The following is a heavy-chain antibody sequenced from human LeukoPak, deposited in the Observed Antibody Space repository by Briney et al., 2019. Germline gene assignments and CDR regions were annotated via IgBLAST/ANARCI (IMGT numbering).Heavy chain of an antibody. CDR3: GRAATSHYYGSAIDY. CDR2: ISAYNGNT. V-gene: IGHV1-18*04. D-gene: IGHD3-10*01. J-gene: IGHJ4*02. CDR1: GYTFTDYY. Sequence: ASVKVSCKTSGYTFTDYYVHWVRQAPGQGLEWMGWISAYNGNTNSAQNLQGRVTMTTDTSTSTAYMELRSLRYDDTAVFYCGRAATSHYYGSAIDYWGQGTLVTVSS.